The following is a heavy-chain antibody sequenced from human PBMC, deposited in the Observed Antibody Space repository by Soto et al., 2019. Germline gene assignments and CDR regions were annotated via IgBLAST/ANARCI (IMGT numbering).Heavy chain of an antibody. CDR2: IGTAGDT. CDR1: GFSFSSYD. D-gene: IGHD2-15*01. Sequence: EVQLVESGGGLVQPGGSLRLSCAASGFSFSSYDIQWVRQAAGKGLEWISAIGTAGDTHYSGSVKGRFTISRENAKDSSYLQMNSLRVEDTAVYYCAREPSGWGLDVWGQGTTVTISS. CDR3: AREPSGWGLDV. J-gene: IGHJ6*02. V-gene: IGHV3-13*01.